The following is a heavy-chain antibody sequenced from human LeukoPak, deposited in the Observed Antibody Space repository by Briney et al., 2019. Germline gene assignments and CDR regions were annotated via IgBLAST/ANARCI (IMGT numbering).Heavy chain of an antibody. J-gene: IGHJ4*02. CDR3: AGGYGFLIES. Sequence: GGSLRLSCAASRFTFSNYYMAWDRQAPGKGLEWVANIKQDGSEKYYGGSVKGRFTISRDNAKNSLYLQLNSLRVEDTAVYFCAGGYGFLIESWGQGTLVTVSS. CDR2: IKQDGSEK. V-gene: IGHV3-7*04. CDR1: RFTFSNYY. D-gene: IGHD3-3*01.